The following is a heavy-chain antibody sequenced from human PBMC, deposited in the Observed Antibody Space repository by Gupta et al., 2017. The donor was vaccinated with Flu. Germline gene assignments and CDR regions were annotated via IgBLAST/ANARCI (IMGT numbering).Heavy chain of an antibody. CDR1: SASFSSSSFY. D-gene: IGHD3-22*01. J-gene: IGHJ4*02. V-gene: IGHV4-39*01. CDR2: IYYDGAT. CDR3: SGRAHYDRPY. Sequence: QLQLLESGPGLVKPSETLSLTCTVSSASFSSSSFYWVWIRQPPGKGLEWVGSIYYDGATYYNPSLKSRVTISVDTSQNQFSLNLNSVTASDTAVYYCSGRAHYDRPYWGQGALVTDSS.